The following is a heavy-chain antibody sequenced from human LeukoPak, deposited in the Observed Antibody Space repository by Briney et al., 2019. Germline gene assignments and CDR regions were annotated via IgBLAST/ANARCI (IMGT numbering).Heavy chain of an antibody. J-gene: IGHJ4*02. Sequence: GGTLRLSCVASGFTFSDYYMSWLRQAPGKGLQWISFISSGGSTTNYADSVKGRFTISRDNAKNSLYLQMNSLRAEDTAVYYCARVRRNGWYFDYWGQGTLVTVSS. CDR2: ISSGGSTT. D-gene: IGHD5-24*01. CDR1: GFTFSDYY. CDR3: ARVRRNGWYFDY. V-gene: IGHV3-11*01.